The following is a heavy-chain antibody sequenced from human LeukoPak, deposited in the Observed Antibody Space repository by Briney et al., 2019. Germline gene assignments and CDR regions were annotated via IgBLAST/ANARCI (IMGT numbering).Heavy chain of an antibody. CDR3: AKVGKDNYNYYY. Sequence: GGSLRLSCEASGFTFSNYAMSWVRQAPGKGLEWVSVISGSDGATYYADSVKGRCTISRDNPKNTLFLQMNSLRAEDTAVYYCAKVGKDNYNYYYWGQGTLVTVSA. D-gene: IGHD5-24*01. CDR2: ISGSDGAT. V-gene: IGHV3-23*01. CDR1: GFTFSNYA. J-gene: IGHJ4*02.